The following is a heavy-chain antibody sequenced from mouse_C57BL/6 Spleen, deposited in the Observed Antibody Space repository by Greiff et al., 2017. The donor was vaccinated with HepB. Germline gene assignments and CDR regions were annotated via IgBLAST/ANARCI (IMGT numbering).Heavy chain of an antibody. CDR1: GFNIKDYY. Sequence: EVQLQQSGAELVKPGASVKLSCTASGFNIKDYYMHWVKQRTEQGLEWIGRIDPEDGDTKYAPHFQGKATITADKSSSTAYLQRSSLTSEDTAVYCCAFIWGGTDYFDYWGQGTTVTVSS. V-gene: IGHV14-2*01. J-gene: IGHJ2*01. D-gene: IGHD1-1*01. CDR3: AFIWGGTDYFDY. CDR2: IDPEDGDT.